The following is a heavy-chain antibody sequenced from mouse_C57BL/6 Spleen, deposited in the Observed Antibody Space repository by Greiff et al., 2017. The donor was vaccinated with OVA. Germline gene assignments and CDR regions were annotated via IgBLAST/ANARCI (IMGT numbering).Heavy chain of an antibody. CDR3: ARSELRLRRAWFAY. CDR1: GYSFTGYY. V-gene: IGHV1-42*01. D-gene: IGHD3-2*02. J-gene: IGHJ3*01. Sequence: EVQLQQSGPELVKPGASVKISCKASGYSFTGYYMNWVKQSPEKSLEWIGEINPSTGGTTYNQKFKAKATLTVDKSSSTAYMQLKSLTSEDSAVYYCARSELRLRRAWFAYWGQGTLVTVSA. CDR2: INPSTGGT.